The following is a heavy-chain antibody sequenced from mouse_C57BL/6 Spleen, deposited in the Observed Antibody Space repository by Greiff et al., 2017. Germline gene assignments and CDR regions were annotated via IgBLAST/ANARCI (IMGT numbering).Heavy chain of an antibody. Sequence: EVQVVESEGGLVQPGSSMKLSCTASGFTFSDYYMAWVRQVPEKGLEWVANINYDGSSTYYLDSLKSRFIISRDNAKNILYLQMSSLKSEDTATYYCAREDYYGHCFDYWGQGTTLTVSS. CDR3: AREDYYGHCFDY. V-gene: IGHV5-16*01. D-gene: IGHD1-2*01. CDR2: INYDGSST. J-gene: IGHJ2*01. CDR1: GFTFSDYY.